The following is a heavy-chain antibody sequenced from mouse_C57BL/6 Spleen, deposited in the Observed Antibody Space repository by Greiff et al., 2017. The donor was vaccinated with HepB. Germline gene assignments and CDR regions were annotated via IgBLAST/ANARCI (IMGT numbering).Heavy chain of an antibody. J-gene: IGHJ1*03. CDR3: ARDGKGRYFDV. V-gene: IGHV5-4*01. CDR2: ISDGGSYT. D-gene: IGHD2-1*01. Sequence: EVMLVESGGGLVKPGGSLKLSCAASGFTFSSYAMSWVRQTPEKRLEWVATISDGGSYTYYPDNVKGRFTISRDNAKNNLYLQMSHLKSEDTAMYYCARDGKGRYFDVWGTGTTVTVSS. CDR1: GFTFSSYA.